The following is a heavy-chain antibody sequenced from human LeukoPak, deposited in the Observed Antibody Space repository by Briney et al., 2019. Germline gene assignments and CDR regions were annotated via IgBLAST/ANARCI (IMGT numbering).Heavy chain of an antibody. CDR2: INPNSGAT. J-gene: IGHJ3*02. CDR3: ARGVVGPTFAFDI. Sequence: ASVKVSCKASGYTFTGYYMHWVRQAPGQGLEWMGWINPNSGATNYAQKFQGRVTMTMDTSITTAQMELSRLKSYDSAVYFCARGVVGPTFAFDIWGQGTLVTVSS. V-gene: IGHV1-2*02. D-gene: IGHD1-26*01. CDR1: GYTFTGYY.